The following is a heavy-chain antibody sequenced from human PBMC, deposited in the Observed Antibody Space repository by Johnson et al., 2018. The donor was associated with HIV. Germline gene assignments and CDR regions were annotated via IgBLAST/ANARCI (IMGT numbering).Heavy chain of an antibody. V-gene: IGHV3-7*01. D-gene: IGHD3-16*01. CDR1: GFTFSHNW. CDR2: INQDVSGT. Sequence: VQLVESGGDLVQPGGSLRLSCIGSGFTFSHNWMSWVRQAPGKGPEWVANINQDVSGTHYVDSVKCRFTISRDNAKKSLFLQMNSLRVEDTAVYLCGSFGDGHQKGAFEIWGQGTMVTVSS. CDR3: GSFGDGHQKGAFEI. J-gene: IGHJ3*02.